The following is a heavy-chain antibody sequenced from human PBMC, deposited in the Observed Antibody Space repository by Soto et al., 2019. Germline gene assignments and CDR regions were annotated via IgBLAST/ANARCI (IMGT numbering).Heavy chain of an antibody. J-gene: IGHJ4*02. CDR3: ATTASMTIRDGFDH. V-gene: IGHV3-23*01. CDR1: GFTFSSYA. CDR2: ISGSGSNA. D-gene: IGHD4-17*01. Sequence: EVQVLESGGGLVQPGGSLRLSCAASGFTFSSYAMSWVRQAPGQGLEWVSAISGSGSNAYYADSVKGRFTISRGNSKNTLYLQMNSLRAEDTALYYCATTASMTIRDGFDHWGQGTLVTVSS.